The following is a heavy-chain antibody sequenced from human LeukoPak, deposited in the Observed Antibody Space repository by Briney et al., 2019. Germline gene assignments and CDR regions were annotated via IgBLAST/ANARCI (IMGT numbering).Heavy chain of an antibody. CDR2: INYSGST. D-gene: IGHD1-26*01. Sequence: SETLSLTCTVSGGSISSYYWNWIRQPPGKGLEWIGYINYSGSTNYNPSLKSRVTISADTSKNQFSLKLSSVTAADTAVYYCATTTIRLGFWGQGTLVTVSS. J-gene: IGHJ4*02. CDR1: GGSISSYY. V-gene: IGHV4-59*12. CDR3: ATTTIRLGF.